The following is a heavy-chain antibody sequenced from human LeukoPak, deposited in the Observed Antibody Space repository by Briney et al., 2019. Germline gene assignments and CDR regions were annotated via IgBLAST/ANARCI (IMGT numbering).Heavy chain of an antibody. CDR1: GYTFTNSD. Sequence: ASVKVSCKASGYTFTNSDINWVRQAPGQGLEWMGWMNPNSGKTGYARKFQGRVTFTRNSSISTAYMDLSSLRSEDTAVYYCARGVRFSDFYYYMDVWGQGTTVTVSS. V-gene: IGHV1-8*03. CDR2: MNPNSGKT. J-gene: IGHJ6*03. D-gene: IGHD3-3*01. CDR3: ARGVRFSDFYYYMDV.